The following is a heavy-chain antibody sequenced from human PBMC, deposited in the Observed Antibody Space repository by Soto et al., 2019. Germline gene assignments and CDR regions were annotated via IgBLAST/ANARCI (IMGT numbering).Heavy chain of an antibody. CDR2: ISAYNGNT. D-gene: IGHD3-3*01. Sequence: ASVKVSCKASGYTFTSYGISWVRQAPGQGLEWMGWISAYNGNTNYAQKLQGRVTMTTDTSTSTAYMELRSLRSDDTAVYYCARDVWGSPYYDFCSGCKWWFDHWGQGTLVTVSS. CDR1: GYTFTSYG. V-gene: IGHV1-18*01. J-gene: IGHJ5*02. CDR3: ARDVWGSPYYDFCSGCKWWFDH.